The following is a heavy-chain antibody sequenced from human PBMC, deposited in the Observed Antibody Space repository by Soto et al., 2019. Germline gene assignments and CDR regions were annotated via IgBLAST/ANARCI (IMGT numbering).Heavy chain of an antibody. Sequence: SETLSLTCSVSGGSINYNSYYWGWIRQPPGKGLEWVGGIFYTGTTYYSPSLKDRVTISVDTSRNSFSLNLTSVTAADTAVYFCARLVVVAPVANAWGQGTLVTVSS. J-gene: IGHJ5*02. CDR3: ARLVVVAPVANA. V-gene: IGHV4-39*02. CDR1: GGSINYNSYY. CDR2: IFYTGTT. D-gene: IGHD2-2*01.